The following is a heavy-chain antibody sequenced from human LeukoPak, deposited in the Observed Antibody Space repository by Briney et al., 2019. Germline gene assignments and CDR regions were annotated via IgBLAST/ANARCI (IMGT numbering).Heavy chain of an antibody. D-gene: IGHD2-15*01. CDR3: ARVDCSGGSCYSGGFDY. J-gene: IGHJ4*02. V-gene: IGHV3-72*01. Sequence: GGSLRLSCAASGFTFSDHYMDWVRQAPGKGLEWVGRTRNKANSYTTEYAASVKGRFTISRDDSKNSLYLQMNSLKTEDTAVYYCARVDCSGGSCYSGGFDYWGQGTLVTVSS. CDR2: TRNKANSYTT. CDR1: GFTFSDHY.